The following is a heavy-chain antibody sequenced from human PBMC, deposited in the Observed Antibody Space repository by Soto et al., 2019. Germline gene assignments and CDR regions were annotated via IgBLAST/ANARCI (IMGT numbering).Heavy chain of an antibody. Sequence: PSETLSLTCTVSGGSISSGGYYWSWIRQHPGKGLEWIGYIYYSGSTYYNPSLKSRVTISVDTSKNQFSLKLSSVTAADTAVYYCARGGPLITMVRGVNRYYYMDVWGKGTTVTVSS. V-gene: IGHV4-31*03. J-gene: IGHJ6*03. CDR2: IYYSGST. CDR3: ARGGPLITMVRGVNRYYYMDV. CDR1: GGSISSGGYY. D-gene: IGHD3-10*01.